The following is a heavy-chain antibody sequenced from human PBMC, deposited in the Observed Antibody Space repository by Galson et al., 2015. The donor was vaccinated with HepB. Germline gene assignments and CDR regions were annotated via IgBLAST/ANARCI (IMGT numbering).Heavy chain of an antibody. CDR3: ARDLDSGYAQDY. D-gene: IGHD5-12*01. CDR1: GFTFSSYA. V-gene: IGHV3-30*04. Sequence: SLRLSCAASGFTFSSYAMHWVRQAPGKGLEWVAVISYDGSNKYYADSVKGRFTISRDNPKNTLYLQMNSLRAEDTAVYYCARDLDSGYAQDYWGQGTLVTVSS. CDR2: ISYDGSNK. J-gene: IGHJ4*02.